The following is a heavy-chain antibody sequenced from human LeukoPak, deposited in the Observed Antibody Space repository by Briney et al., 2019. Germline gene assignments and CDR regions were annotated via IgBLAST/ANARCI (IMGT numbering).Heavy chain of an antibody. J-gene: IGHJ4*02. V-gene: IGHV3-48*02. CDR3: ARILGLTLDY. D-gene: IGHD3-16*01. CDR1: GFTFSGYS. Sequence: GGSLRLSCAASGFTFSGYSMNWVRQAPGKGLEWVSHVVTSGTTTSYADSVKGRFTISRDNAKNSLYLQMNNLRDEDTAVYYCARILGLTLDYWGQGILVTVSS. CDR2: VVTSGTTT.